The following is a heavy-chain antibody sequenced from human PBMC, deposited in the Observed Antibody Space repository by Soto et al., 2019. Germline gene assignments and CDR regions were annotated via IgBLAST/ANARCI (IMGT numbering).Heavy chain of an antibody. CDR2: ISGSGGST. D-gene: IGHD6-19*01. CDR3: AKEVGSSGMKDY. Sequence: EVQLLESGGGLVQPGGSPRLSCAAPGFTFSSYAMSWVRQAPGKGLEWVSAISGSGGSTYYADSVKGRFTISRDNSKNTLYLQMNSLRAEDTAVYYCAKEVGSSGMKDYWGQGTLVTVSS. CDR1: GFTFSSYA. J-gene: IGHJ4*02. V-gene: IGHV3-23*01.